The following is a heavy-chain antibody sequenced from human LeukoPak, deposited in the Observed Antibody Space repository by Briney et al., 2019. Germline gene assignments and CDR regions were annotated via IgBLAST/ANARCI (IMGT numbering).Heavy chain of an antibody. CDR1: GFTFSNYA. J-gene: IGHJ4*02. CDR2: ISSSSSYI. V-gene: IGHV3-21*01. D-gene: IGHD6-19*01. CDR3: ARVRVEQWLVELDY. Sequence: PGGSLRLSCAASGFTFSNYAMSWVRQAPGKGLEWVSSISSSSSYIYYADSVKGRFTISRDNAKNSLYLQMNSLRAEDTAVYYCARVRVEQWLVELDYWGQGTLVTASS.